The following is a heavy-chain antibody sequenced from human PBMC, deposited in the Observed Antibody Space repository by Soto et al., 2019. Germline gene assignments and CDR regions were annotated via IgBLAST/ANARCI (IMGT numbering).Heavy chain of an antibody. J-gene: IGHJ4*02. D-gene: IGHD6-19*01. CDR1: GFAVSSNY. CDR3: VQTTGWPGFDF. V-gene: IGHV3-53*01. CDR2: FYGGGTT. Sequence: EVQLVESGGGLIQPGGSLRLSWAASGFAVSSNYRTWVRKAPGKGLEWVSVFYGGGTTYYADSVKGRFTISRDTSKNTLYLQMNSLRAEDTAVYYCVQTTGWPGFDFWGQGTLVTVSS.